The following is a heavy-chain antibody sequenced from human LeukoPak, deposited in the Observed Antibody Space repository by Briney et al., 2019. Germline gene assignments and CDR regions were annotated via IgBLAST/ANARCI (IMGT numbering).Heavy chain of an antibody. Sequence: SETLSLTCTVSGGSISSYYWSWIRQPPGKGLEWIGYIYYSGSTNYNPSLKSRVTISVDTSKNQFSLKLSSVTAADTAVYYCARARRERRFIAAAGTFDYWGQGTLVTVSS. D-gene: IGHD6-13*01. J-gene: IGHJ4*02. V-gene: IGHV4-59*01. CDR1: GGSISSYY. CDR2: IYYSGST. CDR3: ARARRERRFIAAAGTFDY.